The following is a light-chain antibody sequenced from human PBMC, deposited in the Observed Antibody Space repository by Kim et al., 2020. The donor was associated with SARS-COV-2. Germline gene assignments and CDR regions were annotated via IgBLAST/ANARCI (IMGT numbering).Light chain of an antibody. CDR1: QSITSNY. V-gene: IGKV3-20*01. J-gene: IGKJ1*01. CDR2: GAS. CDR3: LQYVSSLWT. Sequence: PGERATLACRASQSITSNYLTWYQQKPGQAPRLLSYGASNRATGISDRFSGSGSGTDFTLTISRLEPEDSAVYYCLQYVSSLWTFGPGTKVDIK.